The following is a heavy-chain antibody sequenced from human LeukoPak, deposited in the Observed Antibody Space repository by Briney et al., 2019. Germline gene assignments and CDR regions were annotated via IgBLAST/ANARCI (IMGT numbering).Heavy chain of an antibody. CDR1: GGTFSSYA. D-gene: IGHD3-9*01. J-gene: IGHJ6*02. CDR2: ISAYNGNT. V-gene: IGHV1-18*01. CDR3: AREVVYYDILTGHHPWGYGMDV. Sequence: EASVKVSCKASGGTFSSYAISWVRQAPGQGLEWMGWISAYNGNTNYAQKLQGRVTMTTDTSTSTAYMELRSLRSDDTAVYYCAREVVYYDILTGHHPWGYGMDVWGQGTTVTVSS.